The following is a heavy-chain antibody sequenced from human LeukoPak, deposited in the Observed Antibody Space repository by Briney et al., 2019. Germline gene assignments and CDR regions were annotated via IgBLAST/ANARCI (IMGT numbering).Heavy chain of an antibody. J-gene: IGHJ5*02. Sequence: GESRKISGKASGYSFTTYWSGWFRQLQGKGLEWMGIIYPGDSDTRYSPSFRGQVTISAYKSISTAYLQWSSLKASDTGMYYCARLDCSSTSCPVWIDPWGQGTLVTVSS. V-gene: IGHV5-51*01. CDR3: ARLDCSSTSCPVWIDP. CDR1: GYSFTTYW. D-gene: IGHD2-2*01. CDR2: IYPGDSDT.